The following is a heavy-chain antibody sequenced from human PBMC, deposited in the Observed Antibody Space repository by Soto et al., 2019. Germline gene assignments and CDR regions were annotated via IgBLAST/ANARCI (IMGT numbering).Heavy chain of an antibody. CDR1: GGSSSSGDYY. CDR3: AVSPYYGANSYFDY. Sequence: PSETLSLTCTFSGGSSSSGDYYWSWIRQRPGKGLEWIGYIYYSGTTYYNPSLKSRVTISVDTSKNQFSLKLSSVTAADTAVYYCAVSPYYGANSYFDYWGLGTLVTVSS. V-gene: IGHV4-30-4*01. D-gene: IGHD4-17*01. J-gene: IGHJ4*02. CDR2: IYYSGTT.